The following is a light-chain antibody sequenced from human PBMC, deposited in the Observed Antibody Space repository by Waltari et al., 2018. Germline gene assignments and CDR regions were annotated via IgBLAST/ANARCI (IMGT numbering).Light chain of an antibody. CDR2: EVT. V-gene: IGLV2-8*01. CDR3: SSYAGNSDWV. Sequence: QSALTQPPSASGSPGQSVTISCTGTGSDIGGYNYVSWYKQYPGKAPKLMIYEVTERPSGVPDRFSGSKSANTASLTVSGLQAGDEADYYCSSYAGNSDWVFGGGTKLTVL. CDR1: GSDIGGYNY. J-gene: IGLJ3*02.